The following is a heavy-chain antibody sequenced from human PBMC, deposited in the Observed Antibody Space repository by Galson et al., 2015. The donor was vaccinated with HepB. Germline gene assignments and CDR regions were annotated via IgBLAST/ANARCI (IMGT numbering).Heavy chain of an antibody. CDR1: GFTFSSYT. J-gene: IGHJ4*02. D-gene: IGHD2-2*01. Sequence: SLRLSCAASGFTFSSYTMNWVRQAPGKGLEWVSSISGSSTYIYYADSVKGRFTISRDNAKNSLYLQMNSLRAEDTAVHYCATNRGYDTFDHWGRGALVIVSS. V-gene: IGHV3-21*01. CDR3: ATNRGYDTFDH. CDR2: ISGSSTYI.